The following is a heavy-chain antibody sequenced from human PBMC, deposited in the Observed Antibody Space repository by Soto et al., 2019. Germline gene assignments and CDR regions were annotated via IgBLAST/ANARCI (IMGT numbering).Heavy chain of an antibody. CDR2: IWYDGSNK. CDR1: GFTFSSYG. Sequence: QVQLVESGGGVVQPGRSLRLSCAASGFTFSSYGLHWVRQAPSKGLEWVAVIWYDGSNKYYADSVKGRFTISRDNSKNTLYLQMNSLRAEDTAVYYCARDRDDYGDPFDYWGQGTLVTVSS. CDR3: ARDRDDYGDPFDY. D-gene: IGHD4-17*01. J-gene: IGHJ4*02. V-gene: IGHV3-33*01.